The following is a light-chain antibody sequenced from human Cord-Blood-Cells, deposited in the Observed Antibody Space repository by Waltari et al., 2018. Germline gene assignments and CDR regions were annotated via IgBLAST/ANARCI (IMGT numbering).Light chain of an antibody. CDR1: QSISSY. CDR2: AAS. V-gene: IGKV1-39*01. J-gene: IGKJ3*01. CDR3: QQRYSTPLT. Sequence: EIQMPQSPSSLSASVGDRVTITCRASQSISSYLNRYQQKPGKAPRLLIYAASSLQSGVPSRFSGRGSGTDCTLTISSLQPEDFASYDCQQRYSTPLTFGPGTKVDIK.